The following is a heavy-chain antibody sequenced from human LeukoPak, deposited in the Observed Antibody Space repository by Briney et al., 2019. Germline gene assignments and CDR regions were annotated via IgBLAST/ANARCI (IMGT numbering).Heavy chain of an antibody. CDR3: ARGVRGYDPRAV. J-gene: IGHJ4*02. CDR2: INHSGST. V-gene: IGHV4-34*01. D-gene: IGHD5-12*01. Sequence: SETLSLTCAVYGGSFSGYYWSWIRQPPGKRLEWIGEINHSGSTNYNPSLKSRVTISVDTSKNQFSLKLSSVTAADTAVYYCARGVRGYDPRAVWGQGTLVTVSS. CDR1: GGSFSGYY.